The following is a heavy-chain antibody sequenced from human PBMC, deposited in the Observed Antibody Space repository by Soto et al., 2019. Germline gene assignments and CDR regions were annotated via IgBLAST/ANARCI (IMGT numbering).Heavy chain of an antibody. Sequence: ASVKVSCKASGYPFTRYDINWVRQATGQGLERMGWMNHKNGNTGYAQKFQDRVTMTWNTFISTAFMELSSLRSEDTAVYYCARTLYGDNVDYWGQGTLVTVSS. V-gene: IGHV1-8*01. D-gene: IGHD4-17*01. J-gene: IGHJ4*02. CDR1: GYPFTRYD. CDR3: ARTLYGDNVDY. CDR2: MNHKNGNT.